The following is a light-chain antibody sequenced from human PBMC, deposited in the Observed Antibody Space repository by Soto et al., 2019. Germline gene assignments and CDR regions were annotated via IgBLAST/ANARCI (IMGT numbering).Light chain of an antibody. Sequence: QSVLTQPASVSGSPGQSITISCTGTSSDVGAYNYVSWYQQYPGKAPKVIIYEVSNRPSGVSNRFSGSKSGNTASLIISGLQTEDEADYYCSSYTSSITPVVFGGGTQLTVL. CDR2: EVS. V-gene: IGLV2-14*01. CDR1: SSDVGAYNY. J-gene: IGLJ2*01. CDR3: SSYTSSITPVV.